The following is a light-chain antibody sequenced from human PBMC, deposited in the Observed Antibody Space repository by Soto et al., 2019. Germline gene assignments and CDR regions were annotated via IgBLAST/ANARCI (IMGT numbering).Light chain of an antibody. CDR3: AAWDDGLNGFWV. CDR2: SNN. J-gene: IGLJ1*01. V-gene: IGLV1-44*01. CDR1: SSNIGSNT. Sequence: QSVLTQPPSASGTPGQRVAISCSGSSSNIGSNTVNWYQQLPGTAPKVLIYSNNQRPSGVPDRFSGSKSGTSASLAISGLQSEDKADYYCAAWDDGLNGFWVFGTGTKVTVL.